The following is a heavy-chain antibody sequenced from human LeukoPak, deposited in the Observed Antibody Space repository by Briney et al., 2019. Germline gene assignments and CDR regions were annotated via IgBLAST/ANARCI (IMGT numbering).Heavy chain of an antibody. V-gene: IGHV3-33*01. J-gene: IGHJ5*02. CDR3: ARDPQYCSGGSCYHGFWFEP. CDR1: GFTFSSYG. D-gene: IGHD2-15*01. CDR2: IWYDGSNK. Sequence: GGSLRLSCAASGFTFSSYGMRWVRQAPGKGLEWVAVIWYDGSNKYYADSVKGRFTISRDNSKNTLYLQMNSLRAEDTAVYYCARDPQYCSGGSCYHGFWFEPWGQGALVTVSS.